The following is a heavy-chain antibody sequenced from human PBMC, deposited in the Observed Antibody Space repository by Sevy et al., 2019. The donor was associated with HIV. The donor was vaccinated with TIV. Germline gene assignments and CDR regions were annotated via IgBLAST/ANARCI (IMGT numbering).Heavy chain of an antibody. CDR3: VHRRQTRIAAGGLYSFDY. D-gene: IGHD6-13*01. CDR2: VYWDDDK. Sequence: SGPTLVHPTQTLTLTCTFSGFSLTTSGVGVGWIRQPPGKALEWLALVYWDDDKRYRPALKSRPTITKDISKDQVVLTMAAMDPAATATYYWVHRRQTRIAAGGLYSFDYWGQGTLVTVSS. CDR1: GFSLTTSGVG. J-gene: IGHJ4*02. V-gene: IGHV2-5*02.